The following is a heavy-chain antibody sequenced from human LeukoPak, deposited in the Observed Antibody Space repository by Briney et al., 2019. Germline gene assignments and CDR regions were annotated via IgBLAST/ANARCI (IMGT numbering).Heavy chain of an antibody. CDR1: GGSISGYY. CDR2: IYTSGST. D-gene: IGHD1-1*01. J-gene: IGHJ4*02. V-gene: IGHV4-4*07. CDR3: ARNKGGTDKGPEFFLN. Sequence: PSETLSLTCTVSGGSISGYYWSWIRQPAGKGLEWIGHIYTSGSTSYDPSLKSRVTISVDTSKNQFSLKLSSVTAADTAVYYCARNKGGTDKGPEFFLNWGQGTLVTVSS.